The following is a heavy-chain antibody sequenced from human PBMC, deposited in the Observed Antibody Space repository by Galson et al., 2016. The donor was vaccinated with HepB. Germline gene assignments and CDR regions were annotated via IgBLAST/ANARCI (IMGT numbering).Heavy chain of an antibody. CDR2: ISGTGGST. J-gene: IGHJ4*02. Sequence: SLRLSCAVSGFTFSSYVMTWVRQAPGKGLEWVSGISGTGGSTYYADSVKGRFTISRDNSKNTLFLQMNSLRAEDTAAYYCAKAPMERETAATFDYWGQGTLVTVSS. D-gene: IGHD2-15*01. V-gene: IGHV3-23*01. CDR3: AKAPMERETAATFDY. CDR1: GFTFSSYV.